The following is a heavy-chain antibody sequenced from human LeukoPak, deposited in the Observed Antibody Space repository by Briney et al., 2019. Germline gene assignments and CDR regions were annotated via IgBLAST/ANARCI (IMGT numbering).Heavy chain of an antibody. CDR1: GFTFNSYA. CDR2: ISYDGSNK. V-gene: IGHV3-30-3*01. J-gene: IGHJ3*02. Sequence: GGSLRLSCAASGFTFNSYAMHWVRQAPGKGLEWVAVISYDGSNKYYADSVKGRFTISRDNSKNTLYLQMNSLRAEDTAVYYCAREMGFVVVTAIAFDIWGQGTMVTVSS. CDR3: AREMGFVVVTAIAFDI. D-gene: IGHD2-21*02.